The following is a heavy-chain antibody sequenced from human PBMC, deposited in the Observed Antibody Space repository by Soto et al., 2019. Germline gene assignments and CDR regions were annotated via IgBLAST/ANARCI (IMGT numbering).Heavy chain of an antibody. V-gene: IGHV1-8*01. CDR1: GYSLTSYD. J-gene: IGHJ4*02. Sequence: SVKVAYTARGYSLTSYDINLVRQASGQGLEWMGWMNANSGNQGSAQKLQGRVTMTRSTSINTAYMELSRLTSEDTAVYYCARGQEYYDSSGYNEYWGQGTPVTVSS. CDR2: MNANSGNQ. D-gene: IGHD3-22*01. CDR3: ARGQEYYDSSGYNEY.